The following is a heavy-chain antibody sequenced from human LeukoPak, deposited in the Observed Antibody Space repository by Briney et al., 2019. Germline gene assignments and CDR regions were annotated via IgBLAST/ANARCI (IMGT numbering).Heavy chain of an antibody. V-gene: IGHV1-2*02. CDR1: GYTFPGYY. D-gene: IGHD3-3*01. CDR3: ARLANFWSGSSYGMDV. J-gene: IGHJ6*02. CDR2: INPNSGGT. Sequence: ASVKVSCKASGYTFPGYYMHWVRQAPGQGLEWMGWINPNSGGTNYAQKFQGRVTMTRDTSISTAYMELSRLRSDDTAVYYCARLANFWSGSSYGMDVWGQGTTVTVSS.